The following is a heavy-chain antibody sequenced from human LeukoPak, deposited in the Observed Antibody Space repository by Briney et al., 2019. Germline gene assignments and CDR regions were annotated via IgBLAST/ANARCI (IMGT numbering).Heavy chain of an antibody. CDR1: GYSISSGYY. CDR3: ARDPSSGTAMASYFDY. V-gene: IGHV4-38-2*02. J-gene: IGHJ4*02. CDR2: IYHSGST. D-gene: IGHD5-18*01. Sequence: SETLSLTCAVSGYSISSGYYWGWIRQPPGKGLEWIGSIYHSGSTYYNPSLKSRVTISVDTSKNQFSLKLSSVTAADTAVYYCARDPSSGTAMASYFDYWGQGTLVTVSS.